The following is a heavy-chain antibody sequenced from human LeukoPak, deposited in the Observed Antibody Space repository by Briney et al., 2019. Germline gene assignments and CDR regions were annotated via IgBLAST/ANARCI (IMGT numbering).Heavy chain of an antibody. CDR2: IRSKAYGETA. CDR3: TRDRGAYNLYDY. Sequence: GGSLRLSCTASGFTFGDYAMSWIRQAPGKGLEWVGFIRSKAYGETADYAASVKGRFTISRDDSKAIAYLQMNSPKTEDTAVYHCTRDRGAYNLYDYWGQGTLVTVSS. J-gene: IGHJ4*02. CDR1: GFTFGDYA. D-gene: IGHD1-1*01. V-gene: IGHV3-49*03.